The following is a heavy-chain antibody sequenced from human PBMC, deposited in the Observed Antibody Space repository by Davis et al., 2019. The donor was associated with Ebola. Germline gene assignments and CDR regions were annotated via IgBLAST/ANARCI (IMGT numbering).Heavy chain of an antibody. CDR1: GDSVPGSSGA. V-gene: IGHV6-1*01. Sequence: HSQTLSLTCSISGDSVPGSSGAWNWIGQSPSRGLEWLGRPYYTSKWHNDYGESVKSRISINPDTSKNQLSLQLNSVTPEDAAVYYCVRGWGRSGLDVWGKGAAVTVSS. J-gene: IGHJ6*04. D-gene: IGHD3-16*01. CDR3: VRGWGRSGLDV. CDR2: PYYTSKWHN.